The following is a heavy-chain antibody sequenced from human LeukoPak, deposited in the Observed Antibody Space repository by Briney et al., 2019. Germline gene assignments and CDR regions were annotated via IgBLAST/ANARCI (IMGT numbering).Heavy chain of an antibody. Sequence: GGSLRLSCAASGFTFSSYAMNWVRQAPGKGLDWVSVISSSGGSTYYADSVKGRFTISRDNSKSTLYLQMNSLRAEDTAIYYCTKGLEQWLVLNDYWGQGTLVTVSS. CDR1: GFTFSSYA. D-gene: IGHD6-19*01. CDR3: TKGLEQWLVLNDY. V-gene: IGHV3-23*01. CDR2: ISSSGGST. J-gene: IGHJ4*02.